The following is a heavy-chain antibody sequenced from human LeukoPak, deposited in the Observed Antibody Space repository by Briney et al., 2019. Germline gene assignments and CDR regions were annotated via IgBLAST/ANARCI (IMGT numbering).Heavy chain of an antibody. CDR3: ARGERWLQSELDY. D-gene: IGHD5-24*01. J-gene: IGHJ4*02. CDR1: GGTFSSYA. Sequence: RASVKVSCKASGGTFSSYAISWVRQAPGQGLEWMGGIIPIFGTANYAQKFQGRVTITTDESTSTAYMELSSLRSEGTAVYYCARGERWLQSELDYWGQGTLVTVSS. CDR2: IIPIFGTA. V-gene: IGHV1-69*05.